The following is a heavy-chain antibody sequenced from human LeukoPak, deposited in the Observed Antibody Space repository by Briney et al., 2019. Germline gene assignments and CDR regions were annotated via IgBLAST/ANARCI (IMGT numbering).Heavy chain of an antibody. Sequence: GGSLRLSCAASGFTFSSYAMSWVRQAPGNGLEWVSAISGSGGSTYYADSVKGRFTISRDNSKNTLYLQMNSLRAEDTAVYYCAKDSGGSYLDWPPCWFDPWGQGTLVTVSS. J-gene: IGHJ5*02. CDR3: AKDSGGSYLDWPPCWFDP. CDR1: GFTFSSYA. CDR2: ISGSGGST. D-gene: IGHD1-26*01. V-gene: IGHV3-23*01.